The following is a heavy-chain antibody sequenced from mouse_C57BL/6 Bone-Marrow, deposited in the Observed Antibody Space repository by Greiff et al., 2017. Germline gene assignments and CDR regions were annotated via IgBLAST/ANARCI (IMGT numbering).Heavy chain of an antibody. V-gene: IGHV2-9*01. J-gene: IGHJ2*01. Sequence: VQRVESGPGLVAPSQRLSITCTVPGFSLTSYGVDWVRPPPGKGLEWLGVIWGGGSTHYTSALMSPLSLRKDNSTSHVFLKKNSLQTDDTAMNYWAKRKYYGSSLTGGQGTTLTVAS. CDR3: AKRKYYGSSLT. CDR1: GFSLTSYG. CDR2: IWGGGST. D-gene: IGHD1-1*01.